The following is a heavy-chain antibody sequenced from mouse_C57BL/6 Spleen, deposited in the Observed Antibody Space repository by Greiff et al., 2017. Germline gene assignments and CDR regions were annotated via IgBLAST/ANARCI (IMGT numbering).Heavy chain of an antibody. J-gene: IGHJ2*01. CDR1: GYAFSSSW. CDR2: IYPGDGDT. D-gene: IGHD2-3*01. Sequence: QVQLQQSGPELVKPGASVKISCKASGYAFSSSWMNWVKQRPGKGLEWIGRIYPGDGDTNYNGKFKGKATLTADKSSSTAYMQLSSLTSEDPAVYFCARNDGYYFDYWGQGTTLTVSS. V-gene: IGHV1-82*01. CDR3: ARNDGYYFDY.